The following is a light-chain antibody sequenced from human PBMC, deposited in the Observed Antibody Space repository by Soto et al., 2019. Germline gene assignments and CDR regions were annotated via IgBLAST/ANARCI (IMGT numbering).Light chain of an antibody. CDR3: CSSAGSYTWV. J-gene: IGLJ3*02. V-gene: IGLV2-11*01. Sequence: QSALTQPRSVSGSPGQSVTISCTGTSSDVGGYNYVSWYQQHPGKAPKLMIYDVSKRPSGVPDRFSGSKSGNTASLTISGLQAEDEADYYRCSSAGSYTWVFGGGTQLTVL. CDR1: SSDVGGYNY. CDR2: DVS.